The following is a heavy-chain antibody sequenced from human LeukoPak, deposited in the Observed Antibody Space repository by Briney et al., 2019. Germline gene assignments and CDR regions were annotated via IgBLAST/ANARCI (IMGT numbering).Heavy chain of an antibody. V-gene: IGHV3-7*01. Sequence: GGSLRLSCAASGFTFSSYWMHWVRQAPGKGLEWVAHIKQDGREKNYADSVKGRFTISRDNAKNSLYLQLNSLRGEDTAVYYCARDWATVATTNLDYWGQGTLVTVSS. J-gene: IGHJ4*02. D-gene: IGHD5-12*01. CDR3: ARDWATVATTNLDY. CDR1: GFTFSSYW. CDR2: IKQDGREK.